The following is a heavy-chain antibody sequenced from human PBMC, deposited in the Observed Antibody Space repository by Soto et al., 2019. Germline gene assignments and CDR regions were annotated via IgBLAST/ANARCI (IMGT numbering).Heavy chain of an antibody. CDR3: ARAGGLGAVAADY. D-gene: IGHD6-19*01. V-gene: IGHV4-30-2*01. Sequence: QLQLQESGSGLVKPSQTLSLTCAVSGGSISSGGYSWSWIRQPPGKGLEWIGYIYHSGSTYYNPSPKSRVTISVDRSNNQVSLKLSSVTAADTAVYYCARAGGLGAVAADYWGQGTLVTVSS. CDR2: IYHSGST. CDR1: GGSISSGGYS. J-gene: IGHJ4*02.